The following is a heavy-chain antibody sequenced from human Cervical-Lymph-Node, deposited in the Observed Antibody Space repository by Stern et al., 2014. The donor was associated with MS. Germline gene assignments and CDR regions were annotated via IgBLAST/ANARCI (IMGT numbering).Heavy chain of an antibody. V-gene: IGHV4-61*02. CDR2: IHDSGST. CDR3: ATTRWDLFTWNWFDP. Sequence: VQLVESGPGLVKPSQTLSLTCTVSGGSISSSGYYWSWIRQPADKGLEWIGRIHDSGSTYYNPSLKRRVTISMGTTTNQFSLKLPSVTAADTAVYYCATTRWDLFTWNWFDPWGQGTLVTVSS. CDR1: GGSISSSGYY. J-gene: IGHJ5*02. D-gene: IGHD1-26*01.